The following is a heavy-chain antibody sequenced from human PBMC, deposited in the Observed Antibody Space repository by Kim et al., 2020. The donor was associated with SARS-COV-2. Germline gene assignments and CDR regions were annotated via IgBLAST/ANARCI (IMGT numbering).Heavy chain of an antibody. CDR1: GGSISSSNW. J-gene: IGHJ4*02. Sequence: SETLSLTCAVSGGSISSSNWWSWVRQPPGKGLEWIGEIYHSGSTNYNPSLKSRVTISVDKSKNQFSLKLSSVTAAVTAVYYCARSGLGYCSSTSCYAAYFDYWGQGTLVTVSS. CDR2: IYHSGST. D-gene: IGHD2-2*01. CDR3: ARSGLGYCSSTSCYAAYFDY. V-gene: IGHV4-4*02.